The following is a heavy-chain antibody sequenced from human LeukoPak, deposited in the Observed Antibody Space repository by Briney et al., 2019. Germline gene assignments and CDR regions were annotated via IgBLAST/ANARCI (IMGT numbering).Heavy chain of an antibody. CDR3: ARVGYCSGGSCSREVDY. Sequence: SETLSLTCTASGGSISSYYWSWIRQPPGKGLEWIGYIYYSGSTNYNPSLKSRVTISVDTSKNQFSLKLSSVTAADTAVYYCARVGYCSGGSCSREVDYWGQGTLVTVSS. CDR1: GGSISSYY. D-gene: IGHD2-15*01. CDR2: IYYSGST. V-gene: IGHV4-59*01. J-gene: IGHJ4*02.